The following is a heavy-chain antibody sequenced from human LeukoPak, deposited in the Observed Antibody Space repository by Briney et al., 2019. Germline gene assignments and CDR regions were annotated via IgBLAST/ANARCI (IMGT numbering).Heavy chain of an antibody. CDR2: IWYDGSNK. V-gene: IGHV3-33*01. D-gene: IGHD6-6*01. CDR3: ARDRGTTSSAGYYFDT. Sequence: GGSLRLTCAASGFTFSIFGMHWVRQAPGKGLEWVAIIWYDGSNKYYGDSVKGRFTVSRDNSKNTLHLQVNSLRAEDTAVYYCARDRGTTSSAGYYFDTWGQGALVTVSS. J-gene: IGHJ4*02. CDR1: GFTFSIFG.